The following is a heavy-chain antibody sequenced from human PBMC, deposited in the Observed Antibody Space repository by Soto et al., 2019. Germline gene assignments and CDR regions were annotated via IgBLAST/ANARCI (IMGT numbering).Heavy chain of an antibody. Sequence: QVQLVQSGAEVKKPGSSVKVSCKTSGGTFSNDIITWVRQAPGQGLEWMGRIIPLLAIANYAQKFQGRVTTAAANXTXPXNMALNSLRSEATAVYYCARDSPIGSAFSGYDAIDYWGQGTLVTVSS. CDR2: IIPLLAIA. CDR3: ARDSPIGSAFSGYDAIDY. D-gene: IGHD5-12*01. CDR1: GGTFSNDI. J-gene: IGHJ4*02. V-gene: IGHV1-69*08.